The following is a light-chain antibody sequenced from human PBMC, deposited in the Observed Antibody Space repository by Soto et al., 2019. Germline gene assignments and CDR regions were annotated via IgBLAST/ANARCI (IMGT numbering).Light chain of an antibody. CDR1: QSISSW. CDR3: QHFNSYPWT. Sequence: DIQMTQSPSTLSASVGDRVTITCRASQSISSWLAWYQQKPGKATKLLINKASSLESGVPSRVSGSGSGTEVTLTISSLQPDDFATYYCQHFNSYPWTFGQGTKV. J-gene: IGKJ1*01. V-gene: IGKV1-5*03. CDR2: KAS.